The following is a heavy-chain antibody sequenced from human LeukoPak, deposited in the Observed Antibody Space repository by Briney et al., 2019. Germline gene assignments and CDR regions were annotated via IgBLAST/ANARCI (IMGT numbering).Heavy chain of an antibody. Sequence: GGSLRLSCAASGFTFSSYGMHWVRQAPGKGLEWVAVISYDGSNKYYADSVKGRFTISRDNSKNTLYLQMNSLRAEDTAVYYCARDWLAGNPYHAFDLWGKGTMVTVSS. CDR2: ISYDGSNK. V-gene: IGHV3-30*03. D-gene: IGHD3-22*01. CDR3: ARDWLAGNPYHAFDL. CDR1: GFTFSSYG. J-gene: IGHJ3*01.